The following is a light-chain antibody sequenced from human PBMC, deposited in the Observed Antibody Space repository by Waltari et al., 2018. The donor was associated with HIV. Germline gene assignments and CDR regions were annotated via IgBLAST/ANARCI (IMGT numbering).Light chain of an antibody. CDR2: GTS. CDR3: QQYNGWPPQVS. CDR1: QSVGSS. Sequence: EIVLTQSPVTLSLSPGDRATLACRASQSVGSSLAWYQQRPGQAPRLLIYGTSMTPPGIPARFSGSGSGTDFTLTISSLESEDFALYYCQQYNGWPPQVSFGGGTKVEL. J-gene: IGKJ4*01. V-gene: IGKV3-15*01.